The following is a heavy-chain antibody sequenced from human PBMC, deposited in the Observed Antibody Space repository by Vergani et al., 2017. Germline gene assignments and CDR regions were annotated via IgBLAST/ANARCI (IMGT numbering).Heavy chain of an antibody. CDR3: AKAVNFYGDYLGRTTVPYYYDMDV. D-gene: IGHD4-17*01. CDR2: ISGSGGST. Sequence: EVQLLESGGGLVQPGGSLRLSCAASGFTFSSYAMSWVRQAPGKGLEWVSAISGSGGSTYYADSVKGRFTISRDNSKNTLYLQMNSLRAEDTAVYYCAKAVNFYGDYLGRTTVPYYYDMDVWGKGTTVTVSS. J-gene: IGHJ6*03. V-gene: IGHV3-23*01. CDR1: GFTFSSYA.